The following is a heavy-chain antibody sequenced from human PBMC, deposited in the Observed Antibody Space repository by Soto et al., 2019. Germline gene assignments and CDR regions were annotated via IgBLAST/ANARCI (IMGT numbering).Heavy chain of an antibody. CDR3: ARGEDYRWLLHYLGY. V-gene: IGHV1-2*02. J-gene: IGHJ4*02. Sequence: GASVKVSCKVSGYTFTGYYLHWARQAPGQGLEWMGWINPDNGAANYAQQFQGRVTTTRDTSISTVYLEFSSLRSDDTAVYFCARGEDYRWLLHYLGYWGQGALVTVSS. CDR2: INPDNGAA. CDR1: GYTFTGYY. D-gene: IGHD2-15*01.